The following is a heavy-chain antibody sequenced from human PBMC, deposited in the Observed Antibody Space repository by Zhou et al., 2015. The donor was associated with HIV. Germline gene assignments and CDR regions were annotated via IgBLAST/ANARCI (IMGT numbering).Heavy chain of an antibody. CDR2: MNPNSGNT. D-gene: IGHD2-15*01. J-gene: IGHJ4*02. V-gene: IGHV1-8*01. CDR3: ARETIGYCSGGSCSHVDY. CDR1: GYTFTSYD. Sequence: QVQLVQSGAEVKKPGASVKVSCKASGYTFTSYDINWVRQATGQGLEWMGWMNPNSGNTGYAQKFQGRVTMTRNTSISTAYMELSSLRSEDTAVYYCARETIGYCSGGSCSHVDYWGQGTLVTVSS.